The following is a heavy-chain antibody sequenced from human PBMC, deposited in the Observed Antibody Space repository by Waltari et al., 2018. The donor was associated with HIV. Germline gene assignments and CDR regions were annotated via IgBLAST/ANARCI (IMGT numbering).Heavy chain of an antibody. CDR2: IYFSGST. CDR1: GGSISSSKYY. V-gene: IGHV4-39*01. D-gene: IGHD6-6*01. Sequence: QVQLQESGPGLVKPSETLSLSCNVSGGSISSSKYYWGWIRQPPGKGLEWIGSIYFSGSTYYNPSLKSRVTISVDTSKNQFSLRLTSMTAADTAVYYCARLQGGRPGPDYFYYGVDVWGQGP. CDR3: ARLQGGRPGPDYFYYGVDV. J-gene: IGHJ6*02.